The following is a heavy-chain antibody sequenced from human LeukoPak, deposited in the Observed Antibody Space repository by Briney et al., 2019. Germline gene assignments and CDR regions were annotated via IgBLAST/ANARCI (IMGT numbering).Heavy chain of an antibody. J-gene: IGHJ6*02. CDR3: ARGLTHSSGWYTDYYYYGMDV. Sequence: ASVKVSCKASGYTFTSYGISWVRQAPGQGLEWMGWISAYNGNTNYAQELQGRVTMTTDTSTSTAYMELRSLRSDDTAVYYCARGLTHSSGWYTDYYYYGMDVWGQGTTVTVSS. V-gene: IGHV1-18*01. D-gene: IGHD6-19*01. CDR1: GYTFTSYG. CDR2: ISAYNGNT.